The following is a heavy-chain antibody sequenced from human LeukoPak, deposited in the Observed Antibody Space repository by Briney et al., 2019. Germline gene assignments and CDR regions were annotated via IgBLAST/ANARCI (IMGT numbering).Heavy chain of an antibody. CDR2: IIPIFGTA. D-gene: IGHD4-11*01. CDR3: ARDGDYNGAFDI. Sequence: SVKVSCKASGGTFSSYAISWVRQAPGQGLEWMRRIIPIFGTANYAQKFQGRVTITTDESTSTAYMELSSLRSEDTAVYYCARDGDYNGAFDIWGQGTMVTVSS. J-gene: IGHJ3*02. CDR1: GGTFSSYA. V-gene: IGHV1-69*05.